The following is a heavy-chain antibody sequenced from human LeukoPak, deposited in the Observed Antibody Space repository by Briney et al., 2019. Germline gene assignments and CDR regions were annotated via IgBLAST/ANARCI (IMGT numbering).Heavy chain of an antibody. CDR3: ASAHGEELVATYVY. CDR2: IGRTMDT. J-gene: IGHJ4*02. D-gene: IGHD5-12*01. Sequence: GGSLRLSCAASGFTFSIYSMNWVRQAPGKALEWVSHIGRTMDTRYADSVKGRFTISRDNAKNSVYLQMSGLRAEDTAVYYCASAHGEELVATYVYWGQGTLVTVSS. V-gene: IGHV3-48*04. CDR1: GFTFSIYS.